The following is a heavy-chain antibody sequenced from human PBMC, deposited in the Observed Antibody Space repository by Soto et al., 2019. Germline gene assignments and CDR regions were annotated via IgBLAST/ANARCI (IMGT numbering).Heavy chain of an antibody. CDR3: ARKLSGAVQGWAYGMDV. J-gene: IGHJ6*02. D-gene: IGHD1-26*01. CDR2: ISGSGGST. V-gene: IGHV3-23*01. Sequence: EVQLLESGGGLVQPGGSLRLSCAASGFTFSSYAMSWVRQAPGKGLEWVSAISGSGGSTYYADSVKGRFTISRDNSKNTLYLQMNSLRAEDTAVYYCARKLSGAVQGWAYGMDVWGRGTTVTVSS. CDR1: GFTFSSYA.